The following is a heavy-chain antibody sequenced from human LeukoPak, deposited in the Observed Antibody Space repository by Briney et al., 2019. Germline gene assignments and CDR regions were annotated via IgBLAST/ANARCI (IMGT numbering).Heavy chain of an antibody. J-gene: IGHJ4*02. D-gene: IGHD2-2*01. Sequence: GASVKVSCKASGYSFTSYDINWVRQATGQGLEWMGWISAYNGNTNYAQKLQGRVTMTTDTSTSTAYMELRSLRSDDTAVYYCARGRLCRVPAASYWGFGQGPSCYYFDYWGQGTLVTVSS. CDR1: GYSFTSYD. CDR3: ARGRLCRVPAASYWGFGQGPSCYYFDY. V-gene: IGHV1-18*01. CDR2: ISAYNGNT.